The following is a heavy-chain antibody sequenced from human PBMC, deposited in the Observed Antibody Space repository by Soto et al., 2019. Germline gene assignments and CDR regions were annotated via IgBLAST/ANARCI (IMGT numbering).Heavy chain of an antibody. Sequence: GASVKVSCKASGYTFTSYDINWVRQATGQGLEWMGWMNPNSGNTGYAQKFQGRVTMTRNTSISTAYMELSSLRSEDTAVYYCATELHLGELSLYPPPQDYYYYMDVWGKGTTVTVSS. CDR2: MNPNSGNT. V-gene: IGHV1-8*01. CDR3: ATELHLGELSLYPPPQDYYYYMDV. CDR1: GYTFTSYD. J-gene: IGHJ6*03. D-gene: IGHD3-16*02.